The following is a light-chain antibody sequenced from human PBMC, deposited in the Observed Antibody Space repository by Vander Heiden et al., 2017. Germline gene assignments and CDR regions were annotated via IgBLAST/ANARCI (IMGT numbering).Light chain of an antibody. Sequence: QSALTQPASVSGSPGQSLPISCTGTSSDVGSYNLVAWDQQHPGKAPELMIYEVIKRPSGVSNRFSGSKSGNTASLTISGLQAEDEADYYCCSFAGSSIWVFGGGTKLTVL. CDR1: SSDVGSYNL. CDR3: CSFAGSSIWV. J-gene: IGLJ3*02. CDR2: EVI. V-gene: IGLV2-23*02.